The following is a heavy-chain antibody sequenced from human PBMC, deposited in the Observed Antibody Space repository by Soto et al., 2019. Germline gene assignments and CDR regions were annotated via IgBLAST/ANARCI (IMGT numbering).Heavy chain of an antibody. D-gene: IGHD4-17*01. CDR1: GHTFTSYD. J-gene: IGHJ5*02. CDR2: MNPNSGNT. V-gene: IGHV1-8*01. CDR3: ARGIKYGAYSRWFDP. Sequence: QVQLVQSGAEVKKPGASVKVSCKASGHTFTSYDINWVRQATGQGLEYLGWMNPNSGNTAYVQKLQGRVTMTWDTSITSAYMALSSLRSEDTAVYFCARGIKYGAYSRWFDPWGQGTLVTVSA.